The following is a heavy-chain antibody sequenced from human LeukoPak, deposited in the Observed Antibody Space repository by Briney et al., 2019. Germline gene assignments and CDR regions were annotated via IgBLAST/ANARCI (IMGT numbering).Heavy chain of an antibody. D-gene: IGHD3-22*01. CDR3: ATDYYDSSGLIYFDY. J-gene: IGHJ4*02. CDR1: GFTFSSYE. CDR2: VSSSGSTI. V-gene: IGHV3-48*03. Sequence: PGGSLRLSCAPSGFTFSSYEMNWVRQAPGEGLEWVSYVSSSGSTINYGDSVEGRFTISRDNAKNALYLQMNSLRDEDTPVYYCATDYYDSSGLIYFDYWGQGTLVTVSS.